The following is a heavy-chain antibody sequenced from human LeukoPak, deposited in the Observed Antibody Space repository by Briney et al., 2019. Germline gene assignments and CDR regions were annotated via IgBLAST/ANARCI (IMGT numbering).Heavy chain of an antibody. Sequence: GGSLRLSCAASGLTFSSYAMSWVRQAPGKGLEWVSAISGSGGSTYYADSVKGRFTISRDNSKNTLYLQMNSLRAEDTAVYYCAKPNGSGWYLPTDYWGQGTLVTVSS. CDR3: AKPNGSGWYLPTDY. CDR1: GLTFSSYA. D-gene: IGHD6-19*01. V-gene: IGHV3-23*01. CDR2: ISGSGGST. J-gene: IGHJ4*02.